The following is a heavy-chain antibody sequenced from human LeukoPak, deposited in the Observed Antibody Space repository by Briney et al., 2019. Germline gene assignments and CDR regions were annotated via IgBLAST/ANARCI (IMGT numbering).Heavy chain of an antibody. D-gene: IGHD3-10*01. J-gene: IGHJ3*02. CDR3: AKKARITMVRGVPFDI. Sequence: GGSLRLSCAASGFTFSSYAMSWVRQAPGKGLEWVSAISGSGGSTYYADSVKGRFTISRDNSKNTLYLQMNSLRAEDTAVYYCAKKARITMVRGVPFDIWGQGTMVTVSS. V-gene: IGHV3-23*01. CDR1: GFTFSSYA. CDR2: ISGSGGST.